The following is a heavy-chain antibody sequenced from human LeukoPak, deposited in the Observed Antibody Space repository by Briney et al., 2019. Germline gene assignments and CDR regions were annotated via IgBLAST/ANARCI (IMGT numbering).Heavy chain of an antibody. CDR3: AREGTGTVDY. D-gene: IGHD1-1*01. Sequence: ASVKFSCKASGYTFTGYYMHWVRQAPGQGLEWMGWISAYNGNTNYAQKLQGRVTMTTDTSTSTAYMELRSLRSDDTAVYYCAREGTGTVDYWGQGTLVTVSS. V-gene: IGHV1-18*04. J-gene: IGHJ4*02. CDR2: ISAYNGNT. CDR1: GYTFTGYY.